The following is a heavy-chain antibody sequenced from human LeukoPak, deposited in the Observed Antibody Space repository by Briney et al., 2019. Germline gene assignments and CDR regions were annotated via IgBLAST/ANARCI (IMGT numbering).Heavy chain of an antibody. CDR1: GGSISSYY. CDR3: ARELIVAGHFDY. D-gene: IGHD5-12*01. J-gene: IGHJ4*02. CDR2: IYYSGST. Sequence: SETLSLTYTVSGGSISSYYWSWIRQPPGKGLEWIGYIYYSGSTNYNPSLKSRVTISVDTSKNQFSLKLSSVTAADTAVYYCARELIVAGHFDYWGQGTLVTVSS. V-gene: IGHV4-59*01.